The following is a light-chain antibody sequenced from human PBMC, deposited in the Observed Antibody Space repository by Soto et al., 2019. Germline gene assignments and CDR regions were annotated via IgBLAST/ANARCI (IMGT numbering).Light chain of an antibody. CDR3: QQVKSYPIT. Sequence: DIQLTQSPSFLSASVGDRVTITCRASQGISSFLVWYQQKPGKAPKVLIYAAPTLQSGVPSRFSGSGSGTEFTLTVSSLQPEDFATYYCQQVKSYPITFGQGTRLEIK. CDR2: AAP. V-gene: IGKV1-9*01. J-gene: IGKJ5*01. CDR1: QGISSF.